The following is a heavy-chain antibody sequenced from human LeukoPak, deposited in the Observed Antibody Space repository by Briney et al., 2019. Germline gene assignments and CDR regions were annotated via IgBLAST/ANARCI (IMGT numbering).Heavy chain of an antibody. D-gene: IGHD3-22*01. CDR2: IIPIFGTA. J-gene: IGHJ6*02. CDR1: GGTFSSYA. Sequence: ASVKVSCTASGGTFSSYAISWVRQAPGQGLEWMGGIIPIFGTANYAQKFQGRVTITADESTSTAYMELSSLRSEDTAVYYCARALPYYYDSSGYLYYYYGMDVWGQGTTVTVSS. V-gene: IGHV1-69*13. CDR3: ARALPYYYDSSGYLYYYYGMDV.